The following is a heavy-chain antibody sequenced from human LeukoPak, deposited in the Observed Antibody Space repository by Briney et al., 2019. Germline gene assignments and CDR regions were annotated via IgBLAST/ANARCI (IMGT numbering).Heavy chain of an antibody. V-gene: IGHV4-34*01. D-gene: IGHD3-3*01. CDR3: ARGFGVVKGSFDY. CDR2: INHSGST. Sequence: KPSETLSLTCAVYGGSFGGYYWSWIRQPPGKGLEWIGEINHSGSTNYNPSLKSRVTISVDTSKNQFSLKLSSVTAADTAVYYCARGFGVVKGSFDYWGQGTLVTVSS. J-gene: IGHJ4*01. CDR1: GGSFGGYY.